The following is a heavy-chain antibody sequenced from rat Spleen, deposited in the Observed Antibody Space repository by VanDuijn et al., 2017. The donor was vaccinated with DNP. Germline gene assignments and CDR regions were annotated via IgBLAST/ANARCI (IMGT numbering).Heavy chain of an antibody. J-gene: IGHJ2*01. CDR2: INYSGIT. CDR1: GYSITNNY. V-gene: IGHV3-1*01. Sequence: EVQLQESGPGLVKPSQSLSLTCSVTGYSITNNYWGWVRKFPGNKMEWIGHINYSGITTYTPSLKSRISITRDTSKNQFFLQLNSVTTEDTATYYCARWGYYYFDYWGQGVMVTISS. D-gene: IGHD1-12*03. CDR3: ARWGYYYFDY.